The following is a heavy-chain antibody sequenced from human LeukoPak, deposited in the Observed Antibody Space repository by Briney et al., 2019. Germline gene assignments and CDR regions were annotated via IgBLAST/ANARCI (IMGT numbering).Heavy chain of an antibody. CDR3: ARARKQLFYFDY. V-gene: IGHV4-61*02. J-gene: IGHJ4*02. D-gene: IGHD6-6*01. CDR1: GGSISSGSYY. Sequence: SETLSLTCTVSGGSISSGSYYWSWIRQPAGKGLEWIGRIYTSGSTNYNPSLKSRVTISVDTSKNQFSLKLSSVTAADTAVYYCARARKQLFYFDYWGQGTLVTVSS. CDR2: IYTSGST.